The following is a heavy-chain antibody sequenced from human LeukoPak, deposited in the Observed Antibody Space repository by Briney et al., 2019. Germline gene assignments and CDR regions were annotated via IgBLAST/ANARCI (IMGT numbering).Heavy chain of an antibody. CDR3: ARDAGRSGCAH. CDR1: GFSVSNNY. Sequence: PGGSLRLSCPASGFSVSNNYMSWVRQAPGKGLEWVSVISDGGTTYYTDSVKGRFTISRDDSKNTLYLQMSGLKADDTAMYYCARDAGRSGCAHWGQGTLVTVSS. D-gene: IGHD3-3*01. V-gene: IGHV3-53*01. J-gene: IGHJ4*02. CDR2: ISDGGTT.